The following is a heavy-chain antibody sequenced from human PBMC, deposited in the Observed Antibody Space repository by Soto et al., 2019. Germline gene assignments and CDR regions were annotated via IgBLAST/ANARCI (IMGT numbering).Heavy chain of an antibody. CDR2: INGDGSRT. V-gene: IGHV3-74*01. CDR1: GFTFSSHW. J-gene: IGHJ6*02. Sequence: EVQLVESGGGLVQPGGSLRLSWATSGFTFSSHWMHWVRQAPGEGLVWVSRINGDGSRTHYAESVKGRLTISRENAKNTVSLQMNSPRAEDTAVYYCARGFRDIYALDVWGQGTTVTVSS. CDR3: ARGFRDIYALDV.